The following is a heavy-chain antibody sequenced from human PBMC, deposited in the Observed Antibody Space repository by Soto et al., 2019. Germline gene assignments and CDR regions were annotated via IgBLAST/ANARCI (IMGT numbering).Heavy chain of an antibody. CDR2: ISTNVGST. J-gene: IGHJ4*02. CDR1: GFTLTSYT. CDR3: VKDRYVDY. V-gene: IGHV3-64D*06. Sequence: GGSRRLSWSAFGFTLTSYTMHWVPQAAGKGLQYFSSISTNVGSTYYADSVKGRFTISRNNSKNTLYLQMSSLRIEDTAVYYCVKDRYVDYWGQGTLVTVSS.